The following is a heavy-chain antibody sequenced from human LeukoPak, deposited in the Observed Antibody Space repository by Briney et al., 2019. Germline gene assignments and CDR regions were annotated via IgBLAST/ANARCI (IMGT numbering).Heavy chain of an antibody. CDR2: IDYSGST. CDR1: GGSVRGSSDF. CDR3: ARLGTYCSSTSCYPYYFDY. J-gene: IGHJ4*02. Sequence: SETLSLTCTVSGGSVRGSSDFWDWIRQPPGKGLEWIGSIDYSGSTFYNPSLNSRVTISVDRSKNQFSLKLTSVTAADTAIYYCARLGTYCSSTSCYPYYFDYWGQGTLVTVSS. V-gene: IGHV4-39*07. D-gene: IGHD2-2*01.